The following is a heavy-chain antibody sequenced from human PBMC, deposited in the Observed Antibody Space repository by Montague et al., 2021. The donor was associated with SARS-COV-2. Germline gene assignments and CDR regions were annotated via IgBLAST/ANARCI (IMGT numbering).Heavy chain of an antibody. CDR2: ISHSGSA. Sequence: SETLSLTCAVYGGFFSVYYWSWLRQSPRSGLEWIGEISHSGSANXNPSLKSRVSISVDTSKNQFTLTLTSVTAADTAMSYCAKGRAVVRAARTLVAFDLWGQGTMVTVSS. V-gene: IGHV4-34*01. CDR3: AKGRAVVRAARTLVAFDL. D-gene: IGHD2-2*01. J-gene: IGHJ3*01. CDR1: GGFFSVYY.